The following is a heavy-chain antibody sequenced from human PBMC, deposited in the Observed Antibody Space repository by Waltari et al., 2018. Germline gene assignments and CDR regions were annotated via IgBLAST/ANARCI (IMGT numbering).Heavy chain of an antibody. V-gene: IGHV4-39*07. Sequence: QLQLQESGPGLVKPSETLSLTCTVSGGSISSSSYYWGWIRQPPGKGLEWIGSIYYSGSTYYNPSLKSRVTISVDTSKNQFSLKLSSVTAADTAVYYCARGLHSSSVWFDPWGQGTLVTVSS. CDR3: ARGLHSSSVWFDP. D-gene: IGHD6-6*01. CDR2: IYYSGST. CDR1: GGSISSSSYY. J-gene: IGHJ5*02.